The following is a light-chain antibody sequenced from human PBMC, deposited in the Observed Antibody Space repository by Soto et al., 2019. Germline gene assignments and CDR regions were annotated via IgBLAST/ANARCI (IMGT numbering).Light chain of an antibody. CDR2: YDS. CDR1: NIGSKS. CDR3: QVWDSSSDPLYV. Sequence: SYELTQPPSVSVAPGKTVRITCGGNNIGSKSVHWYQQKPGQAPVLVIYYDSDRPSGIPERFSGSNSGNTATLTISRVEAGDEADYYCQVWDSSSDPLYVFGTGTTLTVL. J-gene: IGLJ1*01. V-gene: IGLV3-21*04.